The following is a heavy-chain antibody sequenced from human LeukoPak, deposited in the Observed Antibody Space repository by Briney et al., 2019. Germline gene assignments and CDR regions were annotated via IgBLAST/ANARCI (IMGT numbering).Heavy chain of an antibody. CDR2: INPNSGGT. D-gene: IGHD3-16*01. CDR1: GYTFTGYY. V-gene: IGHV1-2*02. J-gene: IGHJ5*02. Sequence: GSVKVSCKASGYTFTGYYMHWVRQAPGQGLERMGWINPNSGGTNYAQKFQGRVTMTRDTSISTAYMELSRLRSDDTAVYYCARVLGEGNWFDPWGRGTLVTVSS. CDR3: ARVLGEGNWFDP.